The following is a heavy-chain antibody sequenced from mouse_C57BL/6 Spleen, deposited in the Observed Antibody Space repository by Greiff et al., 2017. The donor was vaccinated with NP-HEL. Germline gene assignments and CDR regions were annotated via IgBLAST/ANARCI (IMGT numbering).Heavy chain of an antibody. Sequence: EVQLQQSGAELVKPGASVKLSCTASGFNITDYYMHWVKQRTEQGLEWIGRIDPEDGETKYAPKFQGKATITADTSSNTAYLQLSSLTSEDTAVYYCARSYGSSFSYWYFDVWGTGTTVTVSS. V-gene: IGHV14-2*01. CDR2: IDPEDGET. D-gene: IGHD1-1*01. J-gene: IGHJ1*03. CDR1: GFNITDYY. CDR3: ARSYGSSFSYWYFDV.